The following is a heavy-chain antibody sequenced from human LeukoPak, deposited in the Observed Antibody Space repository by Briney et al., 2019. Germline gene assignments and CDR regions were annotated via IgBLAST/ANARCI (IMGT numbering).Heavy chain of an antibody. Sequence: GASVKVSCKASGGSFSSYAISWVRQAPGQGLDLMGRIIPILGIANYTQKFQGSVTITADKSTSTAYMELRSLRSEDTAVYYCARYGYNYPYDYWGQGTLVTVSS. J-gene: IGHJ4*02. CDR2: IIPILGIA. V-gene: IGHV1-69*04. CDR3: ARYGYNYPYDY. CDR1: GGSFSSYA. D-gene: IGHD5-24*01.